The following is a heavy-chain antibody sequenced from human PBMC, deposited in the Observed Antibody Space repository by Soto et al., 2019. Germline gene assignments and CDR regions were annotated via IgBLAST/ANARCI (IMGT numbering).Heavy chain of an antibody. CDR2: ISAYNGNT. J-gene: IGHJ4*02. CDR1: GYTFTSYG. Sequence: GASVKVSCKASGYTFTSYGISWVRQAPGQGLEWMGWISAYNGNTNYAQKLQGRVTMTTDTSTSTAYMELRSLRSDDTAVYYCARPFAGYSSGWYFDYWGQGTLVTVSS. CDR3: ARPFAGYSSGWYFDY. V-gene: IGHV1-18*01. D-gene: IGHD6-19*01.